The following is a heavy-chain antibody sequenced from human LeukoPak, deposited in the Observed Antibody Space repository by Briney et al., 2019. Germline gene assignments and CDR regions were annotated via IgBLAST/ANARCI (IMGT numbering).Heavy chain of an antibody. V-gene: IGHV3-30*18. Sequence: TGGSLRLSCAASGFTFSSYGMHWVRQAPGKGLEWVAVISYDGNNKYYADSVKGRFTISRDNPKNTLFLQMNSLRAEDTAVYWCVKNGALAVDYFHHWGPGTLVTVSS. D-gene: IGHD6-19*01. CDR3: VKNGALAVDYFHH. CDR2: ISYDGNNK. CDR1: GFTFSSYG. J-gene: IGHJ1*01.